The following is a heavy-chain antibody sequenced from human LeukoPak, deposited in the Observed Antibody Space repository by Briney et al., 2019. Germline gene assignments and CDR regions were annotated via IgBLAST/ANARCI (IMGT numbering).Heavy chain of an antibody. CDR2: VSGFGGET. D-gene: IGHD3-16*02. CDR3: AKGGHYRFFDP. Sequence: GGSLRLSCPASGFTFWNSAFSWLRRAPGKGLEWVSTVSGFGGETFYADSVKGRFSLSRDNFKNTLSLQMNSLRAEDTAIYYCAKGGHYRFFDPWGQGTLVTVSS. CDR1: GFTFWNSA. V-gene: IGHV3-23*01. J-gene: IGHJ5*02.